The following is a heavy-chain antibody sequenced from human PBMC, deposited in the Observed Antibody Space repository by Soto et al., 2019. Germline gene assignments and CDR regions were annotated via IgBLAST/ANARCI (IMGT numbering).Heavy chain of an antibody. J-gene: IGHJ4*02. V-gene: IGHV1-18*01. Sequence: QVQLVQSGAEVKKPGASVKVSCKASGYTFTSYGISWVRQAPGQGLEWMGWISAYNGNTNYAQKLRGRVTMTTDPSTSTAYMELRSLRSDDTAVYYCARVYRITMVRGELSEYWGQGTLVTVSS. D-gene: IGHD3-10*01. CDR2: ISAYNGNT. CDR3: ARVYRITMVRGELSEY. CDR1: GYTFTSYG.